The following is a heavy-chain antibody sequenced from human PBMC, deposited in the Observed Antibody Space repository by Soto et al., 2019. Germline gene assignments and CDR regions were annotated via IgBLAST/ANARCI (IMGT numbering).Heavy chain of an antibody. CDR3: AKDRHSSTSFQDY. CDR1: GFTFSSYA. D-gene: IGHD2-2*01. J-gene: IGHJ4*02. CDR2: ISGSGGST. Sequence: GGSLRLSWAASGFTFSSYAMSWVRQAPGKGLEWVSAISGSGGSTYYADSVKGRFTISRDNSKNTLYLQMNSLRAEDTAVYYCAKDRHSSTSFQDYWGQGTLVTVSS. V-gene: IGHV3-23*01.